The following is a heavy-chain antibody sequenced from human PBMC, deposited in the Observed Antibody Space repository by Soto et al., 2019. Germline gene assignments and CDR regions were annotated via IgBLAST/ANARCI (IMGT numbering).Heavy chain of an antibody. CDR1: GGSFSGYY. V-gene: IGHV4-34*01. Sequence: LSLTCAVYGGSFSGYYWSLIRQPPGKGLEWIGELNPSGSTNYHPSLKSRVTISADTSKNQFSLRLNFVTAADRALYYCARGREQWLVDAFDTWGQGTMVTVSS. CDR2: LNPSGST. J-gene: IGHJ3*02. CDR3: ARGREQWLVDAFDT. D-gene: IGHD6-19*01.